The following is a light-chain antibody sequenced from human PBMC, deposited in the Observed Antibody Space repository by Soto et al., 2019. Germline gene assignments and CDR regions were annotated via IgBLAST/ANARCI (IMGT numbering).Light chain of an antibody. Sequence: DIQLTQSPSLLSASLGDRVTITCRASQGIRSYLAWYQQKPGKAPKLLIYGASTLESGVPSRFSGSGSGTEFTLTISSLQPEDFATYYCQQLSIFLLNTFGQGTKVEIK. CDR3: QQLSIFLLNT. CDR2: GAS. J-gene: IGKJ2*01. CDR1: QGIRSY. V-gene: IGKV1-9*01.